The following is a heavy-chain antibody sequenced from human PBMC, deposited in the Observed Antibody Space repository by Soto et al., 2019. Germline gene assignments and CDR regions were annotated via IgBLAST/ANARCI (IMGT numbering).Heavy chain of an antibody. Sequence: EVQLVESGGGLVQPGGSVRLSCAASKFTITSYWMHWVRQAPEKGLVWVSRINSDGSSISYADAVKGRFTISRDNAKNTLYLQTNSLRVEDTAVYYCAREVSHGYVLRGMDVWGQGTTVTVFS. CDR3: AREVSHGYVLRGMDV. D-gene: IGHD5-18*01. CDR1: KFTITSYW. J-gene: IGHJ6*02. V-gene: IGHV3-74*01. CDR2: INSDGSSI.